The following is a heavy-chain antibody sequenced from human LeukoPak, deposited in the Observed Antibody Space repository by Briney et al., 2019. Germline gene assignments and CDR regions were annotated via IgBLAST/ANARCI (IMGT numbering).Heavy chain of an antibody. J-gene: IGHJ6*02. D-gene: IGHD6-13*01. CDR3: ATWRQQLVLSNLYYYYGMDV. Sequence: ASVKVSCKASGYTFTSYGISWVRQAPGQGLEWMGWISAYNGNTNYAQKLQGRVTMTTDTSTSTAYMELRSLRSDDTAVYYCATWRQQLVLSNLYYYYGMDVWGQGTTVTVSS. V-gene: IGHV1-18*01. CDR2: ISAYNGNT. CDR1: GYTFTSYG.